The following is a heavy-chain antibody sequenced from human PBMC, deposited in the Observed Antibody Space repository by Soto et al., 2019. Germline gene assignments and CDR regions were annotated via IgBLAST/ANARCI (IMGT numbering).Heavy chain of an antibody. J-gene: IGHJ2*01. D-gene: IGHD4-17*01. CDR2: MSYDGSNK. CDR3: ATSPDYGNYNLYWYFDH. CDR1: GFTSSSYA. V-gene: IGHV3-30*14. Sequence: PGGSLRLSCAASGFTSSSYAMHWVRQAPGKGLEWVAVMSYDGSNKYYADSVKGRFTISRDNSKNTVYLQMNSLRAEDTAVYYCATSPDYGNYNLYWYFDHWGRGTLVTVSS.